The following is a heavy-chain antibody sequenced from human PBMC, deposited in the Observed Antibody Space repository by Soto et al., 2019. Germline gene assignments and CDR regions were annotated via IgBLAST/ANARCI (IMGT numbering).Heavy chain of an antibody. J-gene: IGHJ3*02. V-gene: IGHV1-24*01. D-gene: IGHD3-22*01. Sequence: ASVKVSCKVSGYTLTELSMHWVRQAPGKGLEWMGGFDPEDGETIYAQKFQGRVTMTEDTSTDTAYMELSSLRSEDTAVYYCALYYYDSSGRPGAFDIWGQGTMVTVSS. CDR1: GYTLTELS. CDR2: FDPEDGET. CDR3: ALYYYDSSGRPGAFDI.